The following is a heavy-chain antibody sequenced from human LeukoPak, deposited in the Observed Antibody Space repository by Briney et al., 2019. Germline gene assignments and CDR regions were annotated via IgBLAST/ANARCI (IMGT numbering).Heavy chain of an antibody. D-gene: IGHD3-3*01. CDR3: ARAKWWYDFWSGCRGYWFDP. CDR2: INHSGST. V-gene: IGHV4-34*01. Sequence: SETLSLTCAVYGGSFSGYYWSWIRQPPGKGLEWIGEINHSGSTNYNPSLKSRVTISVDTSKNQFSLKLSSVTAADTAVYYCARAKWWYDFWSGCRGYWFDPWGKGTLVTVSS. J-gene: IGHJ5*02. CDR1: GGSFSGYY.